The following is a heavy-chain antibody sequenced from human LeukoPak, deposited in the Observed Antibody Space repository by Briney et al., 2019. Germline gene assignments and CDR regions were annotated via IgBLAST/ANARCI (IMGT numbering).Heavy chain of an antibody. J-gene: IGHJ4*02. Sequence: GRSLRLSCAASGFTFSSYGMHWVRQAPGKGLEWVAVIWYDGSNKYYADSVKGRFTISRDNSKNTLYLQMNSQRAEDTAVYYCARAGNAYGDLIDYWGQGTLVTVSS. CDR3: ARAGNAYGDLIDY. V-gene: IGHV3-33*01. CDR1: GFTFSSYG. CDR2: IWYDGSNK. D-gene: IGHD4-17*01.